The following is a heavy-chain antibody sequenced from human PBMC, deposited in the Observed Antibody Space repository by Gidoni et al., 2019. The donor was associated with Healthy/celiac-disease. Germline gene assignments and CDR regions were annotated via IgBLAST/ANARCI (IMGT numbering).Heavy chain of an antibody. J-gene: IGHJ6*02. CDR3: ARDLGGGYYGSGSPYYYYYGMDV. CDR1: GGTFSSYA. Sequence: QVQLVQSGAEVKKPGSSVKVSCKASGGTFSSYAISWVRQAPGQGLEWMGGIIPIFGTANDGKKCQGRVTITADKSTSTAYMELSSLRSEDTAVYYCARDLGGGYYGSGSPYYYYYGMDVWGQGTTVTVSS. D-gene: IGHD3-10*01. CDR2: IIPIFGTA. V-gene: IGHV1-69*06.